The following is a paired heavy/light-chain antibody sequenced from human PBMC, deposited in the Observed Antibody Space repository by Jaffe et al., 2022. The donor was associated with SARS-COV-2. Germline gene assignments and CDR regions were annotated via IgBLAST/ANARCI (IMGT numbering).Heavy chain of an antibody. J-gene: IGHJ5*02. CDR1: GGSISSGDYY. D-gene: IGHD6-13*01. CDR3: ARDDRIAAAGRFDP. CDR2: IYYSGST. Sequence: QVQLQESGPGLVKPSQTLSLTCTVSGGSISSGDYYWSWIRQPPGKGLEWIGYIYYSGSTYYNPSLKSRVTISVDTSKNQFSLKLSSVTAADTAVYYCARDDRIAAAGRFDPWGQGTLVTVSS. V-gene: IGHV4-30-4*01.
Light chain of an antibody. CDR3: QQYDNLLIT. Sequence: DIQMTQSPSSLSASVGDRVTITCQASQDISNYLNWYQQKPGKAPKLLIYDASNLETGVPSRFSGSGSGTDFTFTISSLQPEDIATYYCQQYDNLLITFGQGTRLEIK. CDR1: QDISNY. CDR2: DAS. V-gene: IGKV1-33*01. J-gene: IGKJ5*01.